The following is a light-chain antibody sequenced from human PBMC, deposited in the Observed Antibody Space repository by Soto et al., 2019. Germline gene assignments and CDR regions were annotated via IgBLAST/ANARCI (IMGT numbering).Light chain of an antibody. Sequence: EIVLTQSPGTLSLSPGERATLSCRASQSVSSNYLAWYQQKPGQAPKLLIYGASSGATGIPARFSGTGSGTDLTLTISTLEPEDFAVYYCQQCGSSPRTFGQGTKVDIK. CDR1: QSVSSNY. V-gene: IGKV3-20*01. CDR3: QQCGSSPRT. CDR2: GAS. J-gene: IGKJ1*01.